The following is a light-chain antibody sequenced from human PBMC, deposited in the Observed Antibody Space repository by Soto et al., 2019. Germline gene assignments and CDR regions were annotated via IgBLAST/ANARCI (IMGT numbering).Light chain of an antibody. CDR1: QDISNY. CDR2: DAS. CDR3: QQHDNLPLT. V-gene: IGKV1-33*01. J-gene: IGKJ4*01. Sequence: DIQMTQSPSSLSASVGDRVTITCQASQDISNYLKWYQQKPGKAPKVLIYDASNLETGVPSRFSRSGYGQDFTFPISSLQTEDLTTSYCQQHDNLPLTFGGGTMVEIK.